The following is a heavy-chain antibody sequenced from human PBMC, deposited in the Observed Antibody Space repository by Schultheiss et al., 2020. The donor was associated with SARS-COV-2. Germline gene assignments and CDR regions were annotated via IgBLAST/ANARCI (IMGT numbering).Heavy chain of an antibody. CDR3: ARLGYYDFWSGYPNYYMDV. D-gene: IGHD3-3*01. CDR1: GFTFSSYS. CDR2: ISSSSSTI. Sequence: GGSLRLSCAASGFTFSSYSMNWVRQAPGKGLEWVSYISSSSSTIYYADSVKGRFTISRDNAKNSLYLQMNSLRDEDTAVYYCARLGYYDFWSGYPNYYMDVWGKGTTVTVSS. J-gene: IGHJ6*03. V-gene: IGHV3-48*02.